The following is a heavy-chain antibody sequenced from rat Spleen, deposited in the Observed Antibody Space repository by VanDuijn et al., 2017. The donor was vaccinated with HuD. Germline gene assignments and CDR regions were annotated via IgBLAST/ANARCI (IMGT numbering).Heavy chain of an antibody. D-gene: IGHD2-1*01. V-gene: IGHV2-30*01. CDR1: GFSLTSYN. CDR3: VRRYDFDY. CDR2: IWTGGST. Sequence: QVQLKESGPGLVQPSQTLSLTCTVSGFSLTSYNVHWVRQPLGKGLEWMGIIWTGGSTDYNSALKSRLSISRDTSKSQVFLKMNSLQAEDTATYHCVRRYDFDYWGQGVMVTVSS. J-gene: IGHJ2*01.